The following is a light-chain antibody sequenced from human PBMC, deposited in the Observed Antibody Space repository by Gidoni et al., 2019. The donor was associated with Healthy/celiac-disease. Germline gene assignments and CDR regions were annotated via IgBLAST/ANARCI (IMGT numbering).Light chain of an antibody. CDR2: MAS. CDR1: QSISNW. Sequence: DIPMTQSPSTLSAAVGDRVTLTCRASQSISNWLDWYQKKPGKATKLLLYMASSLESGVPSRFSGSGSGTEFTLTISSLQPDDFATYYCQQYNSYWTFGQGTKVEIK. CDR3: QQYNSYWT. V-gene: IGKV1-5*03. J-gene: IGKJ1*01.